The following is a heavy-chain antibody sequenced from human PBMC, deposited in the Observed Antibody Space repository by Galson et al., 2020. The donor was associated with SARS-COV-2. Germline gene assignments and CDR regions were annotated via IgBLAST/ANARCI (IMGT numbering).Heavy chain of an antibody. D-gene: IGHD3-10*01. J-gene: IGHJ4*02. V-gene: IGHV3-72*01. CDR1: GFTFNDHF. CDR3: ARDWFGAGDY. Sequence: GGSLRLSCIASGFTFNDHFMDRVRQAPGKGLEWVARIRNKDNSYSTEYAASVKGRFTISRDDSKNSVHLQASGLKTEDTAVYYCARDWFGAGDYWGQGTLVTVSS. CDR2: IRNKDNSYST.